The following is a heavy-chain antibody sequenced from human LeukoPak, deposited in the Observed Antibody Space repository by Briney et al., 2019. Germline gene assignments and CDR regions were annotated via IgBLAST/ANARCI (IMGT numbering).Heavy chain of an antibody. V-gene: IGHV3-7*03. D-gene: IGHD3-22*01. CDR1: GFTFTSYW. Sequence: GGSLRLSCAASGFTFTSYWMSWVRQAPGKGLEWVASIKQDGSEKYYVDSVKGRFTISRDNAKNSLNLQMNSLRAEDTAVYYCARHPNYYDSSGYYKGFDCWGQGTLVTASS. J-gene: IGHJ4*02. CDR3: ARHPNYYDSSGYYKGFDC. CDR2: IKQDGSEK.